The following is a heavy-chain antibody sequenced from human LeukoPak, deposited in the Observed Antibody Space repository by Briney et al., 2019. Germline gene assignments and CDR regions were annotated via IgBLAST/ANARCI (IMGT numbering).Heavy chain of an antibody. V-gene: IGHV3-30*04. CDR1: GFTFSSCA. CDR3: ASARRGAFDY. J-gene: IGHJ4*02. Sequence: GGSLRLSCAASGFTFSSCAMHWVRQAPGKGVEWVAVISYDGSNKYYADSVKGRFTISRDNSKNTLYLQMNSLRAEDTAVYYCASARRGAFDYWGQGTLVTVSS. D-gene: IGHD3-16*01. CDR2: ISYDGSNK.